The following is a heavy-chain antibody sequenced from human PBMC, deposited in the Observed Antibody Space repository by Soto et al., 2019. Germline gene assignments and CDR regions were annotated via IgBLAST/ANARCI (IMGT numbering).Heavy chain of an antibody. J-gene: IGHJ4*02. Sequence: QVQLVQSAAEVRRPGASVKVSCRTSGYAFSTYLMHWVRQAPGQGLEWMGILNPTAGRTSYSQKLRGRVSVTSDASTSTAFMELTGLRSDATSVYYCARALRCGLTDVTLAYWGQGTLVTVSS. CDR1: GYAFSTYL. CDR2: LNPTAGRT. V-gene: IGHV1-46*04. D-gene: IGHD3-9*01. CDR3: ARALRCGLTDVTLAY.